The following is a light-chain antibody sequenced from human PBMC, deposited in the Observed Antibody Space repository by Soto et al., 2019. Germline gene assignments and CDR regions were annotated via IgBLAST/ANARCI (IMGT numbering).Light chain of an antibody. CDR1: QSISRW. Sequence: DIQMTQSHSTLSASIGDRVTITCRASQSISRWLSWYQQKPWSAPKLLIYAASTLERGVPSRFSGSRSGTEFSLTDSSLQPDDFANYYCQQYNDSFPDTFGQGTKLQIK. CDR2: AAS. CDR3: QQYNDSFPDT. J-gene: IGKJ2*01. V-gene: IGKV1-5*03.